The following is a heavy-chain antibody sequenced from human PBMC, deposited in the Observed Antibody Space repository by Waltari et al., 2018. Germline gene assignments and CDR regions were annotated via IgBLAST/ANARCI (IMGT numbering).Heavy chain of an antibody. J-gene: IGHJ4*02. V-gene: IGHV1-69*01. CDR2: VIPVLGAA. CDR3: AFDTSGSEDYFDF. CDR1: GGPFNHSG. D-gene: IGHD3-10*01. Sequence: VHLLQSGAEVKEPGSSVTVSCKVSGGPFNHSGISWVRQAPGQGLEWMGGVIPVLGAANYAQKFQGRVTISADESSGTAYMEMSSLRSGDTAIYFCAFDTSGSEDYFDFWGQGTLVTVSS.